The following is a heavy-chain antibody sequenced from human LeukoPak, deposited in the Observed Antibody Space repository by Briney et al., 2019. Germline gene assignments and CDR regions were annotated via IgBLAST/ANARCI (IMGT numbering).Heavy chain of an antibody. D-gene: IGHD6-25*01. CDR1: GYTFTSYG. CDR3: ARDADQQRLLYYYYGMDV. J-gene: IGHJ6*02. V-gene: IGHV1-18*01. Sequence: ASVKVSCKASGYTFTSYGISWVRQAPGQGLEWMGWISAYNGSTNYAQKLQGRVTMTTDTSTSTAYMELRSLRSDDTAVYYCARDADQQRLLYYYYGMDVWGQGTTVTVSS. CDR2: ISAYNGST.